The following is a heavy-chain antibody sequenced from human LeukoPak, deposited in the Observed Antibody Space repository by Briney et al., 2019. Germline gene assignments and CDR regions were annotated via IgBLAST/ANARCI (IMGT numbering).Heavy chain of an antibody. CDR1: GFTFSDAW. D-gene: IGHD3-10*01. CDR3: ARDPWGSDYGSGSNYFDY. Sequence: PGGSLRLSCAASGFTFSDAWMTWVRQAPGKGLVWVSRINSDGSSTSYADSVKGRFTISRDNAKNTLYLQMNSLRAEDTAVYYCARDPWGSDYGSGSNYFDYWGQGTLVTVSS. CDR2: INSDGSST. V-gene: IGHV3-74*01. J-gene: IGHJ4*02.